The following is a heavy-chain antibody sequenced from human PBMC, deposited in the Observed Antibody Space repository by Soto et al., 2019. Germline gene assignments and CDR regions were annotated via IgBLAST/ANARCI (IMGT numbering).Heavy chain of an antibody. CDR3: ARGVDIVATIGFNWFDP. V-gene: IGHV1-18*01. J-gene: IGHJ5*02. CDR1: GYTFTIYG. CDR2: ISAYNGNT. Sequence: ASVKVSCKASGYTFTIYGISWVRQAPGQGLEWMGWISAYNGNTNYAQKLQGRVTMTTDTSTSTAYMELRSLRSDDTAVYYYARGVDIVATIGFNWFDPWGQGTLVTVSS. D-gene: IGHD5-12*01.